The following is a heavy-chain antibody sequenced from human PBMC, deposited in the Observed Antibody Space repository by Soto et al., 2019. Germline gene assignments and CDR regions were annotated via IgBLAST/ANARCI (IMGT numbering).Heavy chain of an antibody. V-gene: IGHV1-69*01. CDR2: IIPIFTTA. D-gene: IGHD3-3*01. Sequence: QVQLVQSGAEVKKPGSSVKVSCKASGGTFSSYAISWGRQAPGQGLEWMGGIIPIFTTANYAQNFQGRVTITADESTSTAYMELSSLRSEDTAVYYCARRATNDFDFWSGYYDFDYWGQGTLVTVSS. CDR3: ARRATNDFDFWSGYYDFDY. CDR1: GGTFSSYA. J-gene: IGHJ4*02.